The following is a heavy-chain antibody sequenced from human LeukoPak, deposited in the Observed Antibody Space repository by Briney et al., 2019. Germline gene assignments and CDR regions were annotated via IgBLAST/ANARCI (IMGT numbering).Heavy chain of an antibody. D-gene: IGHD3-22*01. J-gene: IGHJ4*02. V-gene: IGHV3-21*01. Sequence: GGSLRLSCAASGFTFSSYSMNWVRQAPGKGLEWVSSISSSSSYIYYADSVKGRFTISRDNAKNSLYLQMNSLRAEDTAVYYCARDPSRTYDSSGYFYYFDYWGQGTLVTVSS. CDR2: ISSSSSYI. CDR1: GFTFSSYS. CDR3: ARDPSRTYDSSGYFYYFDY.